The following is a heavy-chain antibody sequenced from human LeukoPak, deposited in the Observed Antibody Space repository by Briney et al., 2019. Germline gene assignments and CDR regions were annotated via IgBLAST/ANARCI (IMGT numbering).Heavy chain of an antibody. Sequence: GGSLRLSCAASGSTFSSYWMHWVRQAPGKGLVWVSRINSDGSSTSYADSVKGRFTISRDNAKNTLYLQMNSLRAEDTAVHYCARDRQWLVPPEWGQGTLVTVSS. V-gene: IGHV3-74*01. J-gene: IGHJ4*02. CDR3: ARDRQWLVPPE. CDR1: GSTFSSYW. CDR2: INSDGSST. D-gene: IGHD6-19*01.